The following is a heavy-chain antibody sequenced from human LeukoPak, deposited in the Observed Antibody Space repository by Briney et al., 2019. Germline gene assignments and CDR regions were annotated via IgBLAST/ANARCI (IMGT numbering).Heavy chain of an antibody. D-gene: IGHD3-9*01. CDR3: ARRTYDVLTGTPSSVRKNWFDS. CDR1: GYSFTSFW. CDR2: IYPGDSDT. J-gene: IGHJ5*01. Sequence: GESLKISCKGSGYSFTSFWIGWVRQMPGKGLEWMGIIYPGDSDTRYSPSFEGQVTISADKSISTANLQWSSLKASDTAMYYCARRTYDVLTGTPSSVRKNWFDSWGQGTLVTVSS. V-gene: IGHV5-51*01.